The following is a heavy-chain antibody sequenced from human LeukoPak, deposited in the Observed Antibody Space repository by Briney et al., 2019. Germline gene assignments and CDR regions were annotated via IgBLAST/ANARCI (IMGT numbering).Heavy chain of an antibody. D-gene: IGHD3-22*01. J-gene: IGHJ4*02. CDR3: ARGGGYYYDSSGYFHFDY. CDR1: GFTVSSNY. CDR2: IYSGGST. V-gene: IGHV3-66*01. Sequence: GGSLRLSCAASGFTVSSNYMSWVRQAPGKGLEWVSVIYSGGSTYYADSVKGRFPISRDNSKNTLYLQMNSLRAEDTAVYYCARGGGYYYDSSGYFHFDYWGQGTLVTVSS.